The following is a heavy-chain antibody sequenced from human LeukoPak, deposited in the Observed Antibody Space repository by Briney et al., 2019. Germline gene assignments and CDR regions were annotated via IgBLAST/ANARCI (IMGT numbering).Heavy chain of an antibody. CDR3: ARSLPYGTTWYGRSDF. CDR2: IRQDGDTK. Sequence: GGPLRLSCAASGFPFNAYWMTWVRQAPGKGLEWVANIRQDGDTKYYVDSVKGRFTISRDNAMNSLYLQMNSLRAEDTAIYYCARSLPYGTTWYGRSDFWGQGTLVTVSS. D-gene: IGHD6-13*01. CDR1: GFPFNAYW. J-gene: IGHJ4*02. V-gene: IGHV3-7*03.